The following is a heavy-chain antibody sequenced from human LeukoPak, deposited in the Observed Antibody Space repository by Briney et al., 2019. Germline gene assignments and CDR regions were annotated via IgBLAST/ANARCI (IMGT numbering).Heavy chain of an antibody. J-gene: IGHJ4*02. CDR3: AKDRYDFWSTYSSNPFDY. D-gene: IGHD3-3*01. V-gene: IGHV3-23*01. CDR1: KFTFSSYA. Sequence: GGSLRLSCAASKFTFSSYAMNWVRQASGKGLEWVSGISGSGGSTYYADSVKGRFTISRDNSKNTLYLQMNSLRAEDTAVYYCAKDRYDFWSTYSSNPFDYWGQGTPVTVSS. CDR2: ISGSGGST.